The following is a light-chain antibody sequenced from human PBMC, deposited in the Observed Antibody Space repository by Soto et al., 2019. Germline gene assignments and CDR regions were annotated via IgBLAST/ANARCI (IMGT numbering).Light chain of an antibody. CDR2: SNN. CDR3: AAWDDSLNGPL. CDR1: SSNIESNT. V-gene: IGLV1-44*01. J-gene: IGLJ2*01. Sequence: QSVLTQPPSASGTPGQRVTISCSGSSSNIESNTVNWYQQLPGTAPKLLIYSNNQRPSGVPDRFSGSKSGTSASLAISGLQSEDEADYYCAAWDDSLNGPLFGGGTKLTVL.